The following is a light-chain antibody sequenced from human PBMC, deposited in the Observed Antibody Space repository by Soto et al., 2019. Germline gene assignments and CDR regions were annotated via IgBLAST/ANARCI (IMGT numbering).Light chain of an antibody. J-gene: IGLJ1*01. CDR3: QVWDSGGDHCV. CDR2: YDS. CDR1: NIGRKS. V-gene: IGLV3-21*04. Sequence: SYELTQPPSVSVAPGKTARITCGGNNIGRKSVHWYQQKPGQAPVVVIYYDSDRPSGSPGRFSGSNSGNTATLTISRVEAGDEADYYCQVWDSGGDHCVFGTATKLTVL.